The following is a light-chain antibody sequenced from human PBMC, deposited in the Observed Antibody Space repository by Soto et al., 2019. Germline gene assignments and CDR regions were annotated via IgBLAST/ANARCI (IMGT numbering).Light chain of an antibody. Sequence: EIVLTQSPATLSLSPGERATLSCRASQSVSSYLAWYQQKPGQAPRLLIYDASNRATGIPARFSGGGSGTDFTLTISSLEPEDFAVYYCQQRSALTFGGGTKVEIK. CDR2: DAS. J-gene: IGKJ4*01. CDR3: QQRSALT. CDR1: QSVSSY. V-gene: IGKV3-11*01.